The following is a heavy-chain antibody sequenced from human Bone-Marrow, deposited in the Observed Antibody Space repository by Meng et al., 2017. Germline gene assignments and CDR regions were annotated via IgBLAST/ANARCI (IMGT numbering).Heavy chain of an antibody. CDR2: IIPIFGTA. Sequence: SVKVSCKASGGTFSSYAISWVRQAPGQGLEWMGGIIPIFGTANYAQKFQGRVTITADKSTSTAYMELSSLRSEDTAVYYCARIVLGDDLLPAGFYYYYGMDVWGQGTTVTGS. CDR1: GGTFSSYA. V-gene: IGHV1-69*06. J-gene: IGHJ6*02. D-gene: IGHD3-16*01. CDR3: ARIVLGDDLLPAGFYYYYGMDV.